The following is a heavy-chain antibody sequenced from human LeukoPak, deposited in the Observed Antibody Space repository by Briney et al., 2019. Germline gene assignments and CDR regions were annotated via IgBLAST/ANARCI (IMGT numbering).Heavy chain of an antibody. CDR3: ATNFGSGSYPDFDY. Sequence: GASVTVSCKVSGYTLTELSMHWVRQAPGKGLEWMGGFDPEDGETIYAQKFQGRVTMTEDTSTDTAYMDLSSLRSEDTAVYYCATNFGSGSYPDFDYWGQGTLVTVSS. V-gene: IGHV1-24*01. CDR2: FDPEDGET. CDR1: GYTLTELS. D-gene: IGHD3-10*01. J-gene: IGHJ4*02.